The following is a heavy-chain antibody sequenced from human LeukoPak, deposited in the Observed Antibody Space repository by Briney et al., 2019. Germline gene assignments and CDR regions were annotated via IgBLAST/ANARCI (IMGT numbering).Heavy chain of an antibody. D-gene: IGHD4-17*01. CDR1: GFTFGSYV. V-gene: IGHV3-30*14. CDR2: ISYDTKNI. Sequence: GGSLRLSCAASGFTFGSYVMHWVRQAPGKGLEWVALISYDTKNIFYADSVKGRFTISRDNSKKTLYLQMNSLRAEDTAVYYCALRMTTVTTNEYWGQGTLVTVSS. J-gene: IGHJ4*02. CDR3: ALRMTTVTTNEY.